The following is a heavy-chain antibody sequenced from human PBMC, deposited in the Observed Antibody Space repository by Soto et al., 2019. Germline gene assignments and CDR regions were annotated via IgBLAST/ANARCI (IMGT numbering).Heavy chain of an antibody. CDR3: ARHVDYYDKTGFYYFDY. Sequence: PSETLSLTCTFSGGSISSGGYYWGWIRQHPGKGLEWIGSIYNSGSTSYNPSLKSRVTISVDTSKNQVSLRLSSVTAADTAVYYCARHVDYYDKTGFYYFDYGGQGTRVTVSS. V-gene: IGHV4-39*01. CDR1: GGSISSGGYY. J-gene: IGHJ4*02. CDR2: IYNSGST. D-gene: IGHD3-22*01.